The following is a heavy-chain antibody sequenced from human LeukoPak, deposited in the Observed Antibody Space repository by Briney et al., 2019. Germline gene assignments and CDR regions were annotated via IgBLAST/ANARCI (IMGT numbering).Heavy chain of an antibody. CDR3: ARAEDLGAFDI. CDR1: GGSISSGGYS. V-gene: IGHV4-30-2*01. Sequence: SQALSLTCPISGGSISSGGYSWSWIRHPPGKGLEWIGYIYHSGSTYYNPSLKSRVTISVDRSKNQFSLKLSSVTAADTAVYYCARAEDLGAFDIWGQGTMVTVSS. CDR2: IYHSGST. D-gene: IGHD2-15*01. J-gene: IGHJ3*02.